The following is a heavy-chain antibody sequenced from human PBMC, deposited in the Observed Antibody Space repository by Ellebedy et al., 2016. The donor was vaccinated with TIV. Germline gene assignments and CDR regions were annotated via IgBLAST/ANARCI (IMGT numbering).Heavy chain of an antibody. CDR1: GFTFSRFG. Sequence: GGSLRLXXAASGFTFSRFGMCWVRQAPGKGLEWVALITDDGIRKYYEDSVKGRFTISRDNSKNTLYLQMNSLRAEDTTVYYCAKGYRGSSDYYEGAHWGQGTLVTVSS. J-gene: IGHJ4*02. CDR2: ITDDGIRK. V-gene: IGHV3-30*02. CDR3: AKGYRGSSDYYEGAH. D-gene: IGHD3-22*01.